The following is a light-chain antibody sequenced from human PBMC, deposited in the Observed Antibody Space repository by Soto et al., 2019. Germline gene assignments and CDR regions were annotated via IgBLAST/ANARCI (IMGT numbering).Light chain of an antibody. V-gene: IGKV3-11*01. CDR1: QNIDSY. Sequence: EVVLTQSPATLSLSPGEKATLSCRASQNIDSYLVWYQQRRGQPPRLLIYDASNRAPGIPARFSGSGSGTDFTLTISSLEPEDFAVYYCQQRTNWPLTFGGGTQVDIK. CDR2: DAS. CDR3: QQRTNWPLT. J-gene: IGKJ4*01.